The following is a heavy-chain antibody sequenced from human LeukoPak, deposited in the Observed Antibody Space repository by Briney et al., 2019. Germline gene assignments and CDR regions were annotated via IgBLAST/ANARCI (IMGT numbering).Heavy chain of an antibody. CDR2: ISSSGSTI. J-gene: IGHJ4*02. D-gene: IGHD6-6*01. Sequence: PGGSLRLSCAASGFTFSSYEMNWVRQAPGKGLEWVSYISSSGSTIYYADSVKGRFTISRDNVKNSLYLQMNSLRAEDTAVYYCASGIAARRDFDYWGQGTLVTVSS. V-gene: IGHV3-48*03. CDR1: GFTFSSYE. CDR3: ASGIAARRDFDY.